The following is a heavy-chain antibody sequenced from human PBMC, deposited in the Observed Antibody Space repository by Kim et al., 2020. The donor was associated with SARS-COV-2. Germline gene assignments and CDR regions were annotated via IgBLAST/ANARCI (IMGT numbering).Heavy chain of an antibody. V-gene: IGHV1-18*01. CDR2: ISAYNGNT. CDR1: GYTFTSYG. Sequence: ASVKVSCKASGYTFTSYGISWVRQAPGQGLEWMGWISAYNGNTNYAQKLQGRVTMTTDTSTSTAYMELRSLRSDDTAVYYCARGTPFRVPAAMTAFDIWGQGTMVTVSS. D-gene: IGHD2-2*01. J-gene: IGHJ3*02. CDR3: ARGTPFRVPAAMTAFDI.